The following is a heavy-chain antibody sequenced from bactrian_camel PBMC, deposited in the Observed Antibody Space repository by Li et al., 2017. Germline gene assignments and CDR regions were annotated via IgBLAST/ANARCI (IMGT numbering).Heavy chain of an antibody. J-gene: IGHJ4*01. Sequence: VQLVESGGGLVQPGGSLTLSCVASGFDISRDAMSWIRRTPGKGLEWVSAINDAGVSTYYSDSVKGRFTISRDNAKNTLYLQLNSLKTEDTANYYCSEEVGSHRDQGTQVTVS. CDR2: INDAGVST. CDR3: SEEVGSH. D-gene: IGHD2*01. CDR1: GFDISRDA. V-gene: IGHV3S31*01.